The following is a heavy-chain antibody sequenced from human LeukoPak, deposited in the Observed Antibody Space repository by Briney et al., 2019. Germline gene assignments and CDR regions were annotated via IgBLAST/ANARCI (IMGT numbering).Heavy chain of an antibody. D-gene: IGHD6-13*01. CDR1: GGSISSNY. CDR2: IYYSGST. V-gene: IGHV4-59*01. Sequence: SETLSLTCTVSGGSISSNYWSWIRQPPGKGLEWIGYIYYSGSTSYNPSLKSRVTISVDTSKNQLSLKLSSVTAADTAVYYCARADSSNWAAGNYWGQGTLVTVSS. J-gene: IGHJ4*02. CDR3: ARADSSNWAAGNY.